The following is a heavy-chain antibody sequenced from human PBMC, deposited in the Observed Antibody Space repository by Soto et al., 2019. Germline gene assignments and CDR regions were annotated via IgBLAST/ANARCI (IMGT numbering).Heavy chain of an antibody. CDR1: GGSISSSSYY. CDR2: IYYSGST. D-gene: IGHD4-4*01. Sequence: SETLSLTCTVSGGSISSSSYYWGWIRQPPGKGLEWIGSIYYSGSTYYNPSLKSRVTISVDTSNYQFSLKLSSVTAADTAVYYCARDGDGRMTTNPYYYNGMDVWGPGTTVTVSS. CDR3: ARDGDGRMTTNPYYYNGMDV. J-gene: IGHJ6*02. V-gene: IGHV4-39*07.